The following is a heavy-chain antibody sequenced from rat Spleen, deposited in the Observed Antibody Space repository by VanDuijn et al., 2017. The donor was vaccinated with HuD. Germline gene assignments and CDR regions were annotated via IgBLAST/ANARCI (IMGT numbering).Heavy chain of an antibody. V-gene: IGHV2-1*01. CDR2: IWGDGST. CDR3: ARGSSWFAY. J-gene: IGHJ3*01. CDR1: GFSLISNS. Sequence: QVQLKESGPGLVQPSQTLSLTCTVSGFSLISNSVHWVRQPPGKGLEWMGGIWGDGSTAYNSALKSRLSISRDTSKSQVFLKMSSLRTEDTATYYCARGSSWFAYWGQGTLVTVSS. D-gene: IGHD1-8*01.